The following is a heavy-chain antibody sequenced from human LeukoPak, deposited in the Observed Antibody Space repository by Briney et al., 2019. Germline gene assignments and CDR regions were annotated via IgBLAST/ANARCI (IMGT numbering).Heavy chain of an antibody. J-gene: IGHJ4*02. D-gene: IGHD1-26*01. CDR3: ARDSVYSGSSLDY. V-gene: IGHV4-39*07. CDR2: FYYSGST. Sequence: PSETLSLTCTVSAGSVSSGRYYWGWIRQPPGKGLEWIGTFYYSGSTYYNPSLKSRVTISVDTSKNQFSLKLTSVTAADTAVYYCARDSVYSGSSLDYWGQGALVTVSS. CDR1: AGSVSSGRYY.